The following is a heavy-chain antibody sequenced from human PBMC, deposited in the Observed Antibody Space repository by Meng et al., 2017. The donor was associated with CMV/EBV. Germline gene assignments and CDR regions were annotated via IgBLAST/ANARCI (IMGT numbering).Heavy chain of an antibody. V-gene: IGHV1-2*02. D-gene: IGHD2-15*01. J-gene: IGHJ6*02. CDR1: GYTFTGYY. CDR3: ARSLNLVEKKSGIRGGMDV. Sequence: ASVKVSCKASGYTFTGYYMHWVRQAPGQGLEWMGWINPNSGGTNYAQKFQGRVTMTRDTSISTAYMELSRLRSDDTAVYYCARSLNLVEKKSGIRGGMDVWGQGTTVTVSS. CDR2: INPNSGGT.